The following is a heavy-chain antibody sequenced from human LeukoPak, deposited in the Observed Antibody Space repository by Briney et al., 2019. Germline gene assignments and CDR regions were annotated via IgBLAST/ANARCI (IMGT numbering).Heavy chain of an antibody. CDR3: ASLLGSGYSIDY. Sequence: PGGSLRLSCAASGFTFSSYEMNWVRQAPGKGLEWVSYISSSGSTIYYADSVKGRFTISRDNAKNSVYLQMNSLRAEDTAVYYCASLLGSGYSIDYWGQGTLVTVSS. CDR2: ISSSGSTI. CDR1: GFTFSSYE. V-gene: IGHV3-48*03. D-gene: IGHD3-22*01. J-gene: IGHJ4*02.